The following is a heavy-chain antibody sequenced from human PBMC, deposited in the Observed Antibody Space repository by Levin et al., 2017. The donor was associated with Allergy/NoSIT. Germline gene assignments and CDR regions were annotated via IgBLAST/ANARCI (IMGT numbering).Heavy chain of an antibody. D-gene: IGHD2-2*01. CDR1: GGSFSGYY. J-gene: IGHJ4*02. Sequence: PSETLSLTCAVYGGSFSGYYWSWIRQPPGKGLEWIGEINHSGSTNYNPSLKSRVTISVDTSKNQFSLKLSSVTAADTAVYYCARGWSSTPGYYFDYWGQGTLVTVSS. V-gene: IGHV4-34*01. CDR3: ARGWSSTPGYYFDY. CDR2: INHSGST.